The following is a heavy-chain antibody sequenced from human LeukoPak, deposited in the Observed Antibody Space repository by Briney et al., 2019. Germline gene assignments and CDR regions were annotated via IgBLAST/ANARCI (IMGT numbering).Heavy chain of an antibody. CDR1: GGPFSGYF. V-gene: IGHV4-34*01. D-gene: IGHD3-10*01. Sequence: SETLSLTCAVSGGPFSGYFWSWIRQAPGKGLEWIGEIHNSGTANYNPSLTSPVTISEDTSKNQFYLNLSSVTAADTAVYYCARRYYYNLGSCLFDFWGQGTLVTVSS. J-gene: IGHJ4*02. CDR3: ARRYYYNLGSCLFDF. CDR2: IHNSGTA.